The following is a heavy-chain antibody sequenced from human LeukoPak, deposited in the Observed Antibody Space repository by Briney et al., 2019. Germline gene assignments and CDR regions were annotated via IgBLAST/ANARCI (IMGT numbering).Heavy chain of an antibody. Sequence: SETLSLTCTVSGGSISSSSYYWGWIRQPPGKGLEWIGSIYYSGSTYYNPSLKSRVTISVDTPKNQFSLKLSSVTAADTAVYYCASRQVIWFGELLGPIFDYWGQGTLVTVSS. CDR1: GGSISSSSYY. CDR3: ASRQVIWFGELLGPIFDY. J-gene: IGHJ4*02. V-gene: IGHV4-39*01. CDR2: IYYSGST. D-gene: IGHD3-10*01.